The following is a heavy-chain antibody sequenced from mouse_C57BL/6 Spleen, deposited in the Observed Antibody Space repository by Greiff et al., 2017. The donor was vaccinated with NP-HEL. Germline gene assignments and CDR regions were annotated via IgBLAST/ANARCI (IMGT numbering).Heavy chain of an antibody. CDR3: ARFPYYYGSTPYYFDY. Sequence: QVQLQQPGAELVRPGTSVKLSCKASGYTFTSYWMHWVKQRPGQGLEWIGVIDPSDSYTNYNQKFKGKATLTVDTSSSTAYMQLSSLTSEDSAVYYCARFPYYYGSTPYYFDYWGQGTTLTVSS. CDR1: GYTFTSYW. V-gene: IGHV1-59*01. J-gene: IGHJ2*01. CDR2: IDPSDSYT. D-gene: IGHD1-1*01.